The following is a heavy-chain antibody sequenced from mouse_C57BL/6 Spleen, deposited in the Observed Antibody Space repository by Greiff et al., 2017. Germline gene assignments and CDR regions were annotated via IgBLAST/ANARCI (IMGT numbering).Heavy chain of an antibody. CDR1: GYTFTDYN. Sequence: EVKLMESGPELVKPGASVKIPCKASGYTFTDYNMDWVKQSHGKSLEWIGDINPNNGGTIYNQKSKGKATLTVDKSSSTAYMELRSLTSEDTAVYYCARKYYDYDGDAMDYWGQGTSVTVSS. V-gene: IGHV1-18*01. CDR2: INPNNGGT. J-gene: IGHJ4*01. CDR3: ARKYYDYDGDAMDY. D-gene: IGHD2-4*01.